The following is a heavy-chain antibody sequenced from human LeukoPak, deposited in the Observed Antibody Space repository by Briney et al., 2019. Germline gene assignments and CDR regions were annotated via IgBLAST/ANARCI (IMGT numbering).Heavy chain of an antibody. V-gene: IGHV1-2*06. CDR3: ASLVIGIDY. Sequence: ASVKVSCKASGYTFTGSYMHWVRQAPGQGLEWMGRINPNNGDTNYTENFQGRVTMTRDTSITTAYMELSRLRSDDTAVYYCASLVIGIDYWGQGPLVTVSS. J-gene: IGHJ4*02. CDR2: INPNNGDT. CDR1: GYTFTGSY.